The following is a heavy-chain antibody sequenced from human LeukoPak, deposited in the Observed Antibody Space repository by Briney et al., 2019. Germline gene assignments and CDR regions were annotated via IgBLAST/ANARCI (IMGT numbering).Heavy chain of an antibody. CDR2: ISYDGSNK. V-gene: IGHV3-30*03. Sequence: GGSLRLSCAASGFTFSSYGMHWVRQAPGKGLEWVAVISYDGSNKYYADSVKGRFTISRDNSKNTLYLQMNSLGAEDTAVYYCARAKTGDYWGQGTLVTVSS. J-gene: IGHJ4*02. CDR1: GFTFSSYG. CDR3: ARAKTGDY.